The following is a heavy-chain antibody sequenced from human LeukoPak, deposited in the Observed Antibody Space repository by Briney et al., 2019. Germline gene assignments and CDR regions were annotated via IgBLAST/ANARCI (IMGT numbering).Heavy chain of an antibody. CDR3: TRDSSGYDWFYDY. CDR1: GGSISSYY. CDR2: IYYSGST. J-gene: IGHJ4*02. Sequence: SETLSLTCTVSGGSISSYYWNWIRQPPGKGLEWIGYIYYSGSTNYNPSLKSRVTISVDTSKNQFSLMLSSVTAADTAVYFCTRDSSGYDWFYDYWGQGTLVTVSS. D-gene: IGHD5-12*01. V-gene: IGHV4-59*12.